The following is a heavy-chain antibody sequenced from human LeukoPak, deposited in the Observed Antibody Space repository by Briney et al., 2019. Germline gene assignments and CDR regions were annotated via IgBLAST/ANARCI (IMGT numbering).Heavy chain of an antibody. D-gene: IGHD3-10*01. J-gene: IGHJ3*01. CDR2: IRYDGNNE. CDR3: AKGGPFGSGIRLDY. V-gene: IGHV3-30*02. Sequence: GGSLRLSCAASEFTFSNYGMHWVRQAPGKGLEWVAFIRYDGNNEYYADSVKGRFTISRDNSKNTLYLQMNSLRPEDTAVYYCAKGGPFGSGIRLDYWGQGTMVTVSS. CDR1: EFTFSNYG.